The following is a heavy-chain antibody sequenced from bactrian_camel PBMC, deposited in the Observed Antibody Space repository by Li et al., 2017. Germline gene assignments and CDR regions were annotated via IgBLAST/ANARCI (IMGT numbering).Heavy chain of an antibody. CDR3: VRDPLVPRAETRSFQQGWP. Sequence: DVQLVESGGGSVQPGGSLKLSCTISGYSSSSYCMGWVRQAPGQEREGVAGIYTGAPRTYYADSVKGRVTVSRDNAKSTLYLQMNSLKPEDAAVYYCVRDPLVPRAETRSFQQGWPGGQGTQVTVS. D-gene: IGHD7*01. CDR2: IYTGAPRT. J-gene: IGHJ4*01. V-gene: IGHV3S31*01. CDR1: GYSSSSYC.